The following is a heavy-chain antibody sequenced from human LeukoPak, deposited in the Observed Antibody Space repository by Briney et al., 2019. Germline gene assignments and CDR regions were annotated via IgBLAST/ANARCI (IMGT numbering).Heavy chain of an antibody. Sequence: GESLKISCKGSGCSFTSYWIGWVRQMPGKGLEWMGIIHPGDSDTRYSPSFQGQVTISADKSISTAYLQWSSLKASDTAIYYCARQAVLVVPAAIREYYYYMDAWGKGTTVTVSS. CDR1: GCSFTSYW. J-gene: IGHJ6*03. CDR3: ARQAVLVVPAAIREYYYYMDA. CDR2: IHPGDSDT. D-gene: IGHD2-2*02. V-gene: IGHV5-51*01.